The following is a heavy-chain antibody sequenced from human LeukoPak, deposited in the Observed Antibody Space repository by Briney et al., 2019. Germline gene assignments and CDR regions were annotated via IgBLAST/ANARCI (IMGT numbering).Heavy chain of an antibody. D-gene: IGHD3-10*01. V-gene: IGHV1-46*01. CDR3: AAGYYGSGSNPGYDY. J-gene: IGHJ4*02. CDR2: IDTSDGNT. CDR1: GYTFTTYH. Sequence: ASVKVSCKASGYTFTTYHMHWVRQAPGQGLEWVGMIDTSDGNTNYAQKFQGRVTMTRDTSTSTVYMELSYLRSEDTAVYYCAAGYYGSGSNPGYDYWGQGTLVTVSS.